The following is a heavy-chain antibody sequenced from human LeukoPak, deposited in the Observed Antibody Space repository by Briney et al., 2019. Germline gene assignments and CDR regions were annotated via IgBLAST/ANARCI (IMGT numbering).Heavy chain of an antibody. CDR2: IYFRGST. J-gene: IGHJ4*02. Sequence: SETLSLTCTVSGDSISSYYWSWVRQPPGKGLEWIGYIYFRGSTNYNPSLKSRVTISVDTSKNQFSLKLISVTAADTAVYYCARHQYDSSWSPFDYWGQGTLVTVSS. CDR3: ARHQYDSSWSPFDY. D-gene: IGHD6-13*01. CDR1: GDSISSYY. V-gene: IGHV4-59*08.